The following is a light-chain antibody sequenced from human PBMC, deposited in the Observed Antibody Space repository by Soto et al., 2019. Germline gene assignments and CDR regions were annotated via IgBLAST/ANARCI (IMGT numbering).Light chain of an antibody. J-gene: IGKJ1*01. CDR2: GAS. Sequence: EIVITQSAATVSVSPEERATLSCRASQSVSSNLAWYPQKPGQAPRLLIYGASTRANGIPDRFGGSGSGTDFTLTLDRLEPEDFAVYDCQQYGSSPSWTFGQGTKVDIK. CDR3: QQYGSSPSWT. CDR1: QSVSSN. V-gene: IGKV3-20*01.